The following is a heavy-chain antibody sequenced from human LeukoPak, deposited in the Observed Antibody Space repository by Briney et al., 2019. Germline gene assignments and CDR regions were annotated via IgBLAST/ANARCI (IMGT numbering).Heavy chain of an antibody. D-gene: IGHD6-13*01. J-gene: IGHJ4*02. CDR3: ARVSSDSSSWYYDYFDY. CDR1: GFTFSSYW. V-gene: IGHV3-7*01. Sequence: GGSLRLSCAASGFTFSSYWMSWVRQAPGKGLEWVANIKQDGSEKYYVDSVKGRFTISRDNAKNSPYLQMNSLRAEDTAVYYCARVSSDSSSWYYDYFDYWGQGTLVTVSS. CDR2: IKQDGSEK.